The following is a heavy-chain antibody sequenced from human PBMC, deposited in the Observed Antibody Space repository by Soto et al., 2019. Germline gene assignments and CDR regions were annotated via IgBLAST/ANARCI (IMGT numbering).Heavy chain of an antibody. CDR3: ARRNFGDYGHYFDS. CDR1: GGSISTYY. Sequence: PSETLSLTFTVSGGSISTYYWTWIRQPPGKGLEWIGYISYSGSTNYNPSLKSRVSMSVDMSKNQFSLKMRSVTAADTAVYYCARRNFGDYGHYFDSWGQGTLVTVSS. J-gene: IGHJ4*02. CDR2: ISYSGST. D-gene: IGHD4-17*01. V-gene: IGHV4-59*01.